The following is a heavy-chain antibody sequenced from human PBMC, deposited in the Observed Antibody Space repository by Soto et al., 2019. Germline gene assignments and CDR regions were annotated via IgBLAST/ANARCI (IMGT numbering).Heavy chain of an antibody. J-gene: IGHJ3*02. D-gene: IGHD3-9*01. CDR3: ARASEDYDILTAYDAFDI. V-gene: IGHV4-59*01. Sequence: QVQLQESGPGLVKPSETLSLTCTVSGGSISSYYWSWIRQPPGKGLEWIGYIYYSGSTNYNPSLKSRVTISVDTSKNQFSLKLSSVTAADTAVYYCARASEDYDILTAYDAFDIWGQGTKVTV. CDR1: GGSISSYY. CDR2: IYYSGST.